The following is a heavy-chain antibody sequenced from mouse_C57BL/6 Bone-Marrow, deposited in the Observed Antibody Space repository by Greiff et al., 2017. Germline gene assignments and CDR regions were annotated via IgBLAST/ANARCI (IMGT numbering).Heavy chain of an antibody. CDR1: GFTFSDYY. CDR2: INYDGSST. Sequence: EVKLVESEGGLVQPGSSMKLSCTASGFTFSDYYMAWVRQVPEKGLEWVANINYDGSSTYYLDSLKSRFIISRDNAKNILYLQMSSLKSEDTATYDCARRYYGRSRDYFDYWGQGTTLTVSS. CDR3: ARRYYGRSRDYFDY. D-gene: IGHD1-1*01. J-gene: IGHJ2*01. V-gene: IGHV5-16*02.